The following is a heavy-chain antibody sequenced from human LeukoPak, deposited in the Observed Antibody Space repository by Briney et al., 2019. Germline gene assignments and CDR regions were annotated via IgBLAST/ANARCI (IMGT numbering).Heavy chain of an antibody. V-gene: IGHV1-69*13. J-gene: IGHJ6*03. CDR3: AHAQCSGGSCYYYYMDV. CDR1: GGTFSSYA. Sequence: VASVKVSCTASGGTFSSYAISWVRQAPGQGLEWMGGIIPIFGTANYAQKFQGRVTITADESTSTAYMELSSLRSEDTAVYYCAHAQCSGGSCYYYYMDVWGKGTTVTISS. CDR2: IIPIFGTA. D-gene: IGHD2-15*01.